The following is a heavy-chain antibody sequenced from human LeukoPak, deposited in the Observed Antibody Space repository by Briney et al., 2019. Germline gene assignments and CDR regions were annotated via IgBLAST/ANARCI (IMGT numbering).Heavy chain of an antibody. J-gene: IGHJ5*02. D-gene: IGHD3-9*01. Sequence: GASVKVSCKASGYTFTSNYIHWVRQAPGQGLEWMGIINPSGGSTSYAQKFQGRVTMTRDTSTSTVYMELSSLRSEDTAVYYCARDGVPQRVKNFDWLWFSGNWIDPWGQGTLVTVSS. V-gene: IGHV1-46*01. CDR3: ARDGVPQRVKNFDWLWFSGNWIDP. CDR2: INPSGGST. CDR1: GYTFTSNY.